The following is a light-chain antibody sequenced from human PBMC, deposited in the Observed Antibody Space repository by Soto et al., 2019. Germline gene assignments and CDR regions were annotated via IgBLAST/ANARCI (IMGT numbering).Light chain of an antibody. Sequence: DIQMTQSPSTLSASVGDRVTITCRASQSISSWLAWYQQKPGKAPDLLISDASNLERVVPSRFSGSGSGTEFTLTISSLQPDDFATYYCQHYNSYSEAFGQGTKVDIK. CDR3: QHYNSYSEA. CDR1: QSISSW. V-gene: IGKV1-5*01. J-gene: IGKJ1*01. CDR2: DAS.